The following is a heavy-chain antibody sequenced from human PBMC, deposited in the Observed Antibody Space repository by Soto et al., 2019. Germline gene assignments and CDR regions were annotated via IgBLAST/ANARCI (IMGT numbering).Heavy chain of an antibody. CDR1: GFTFSSYG. V-gene: IGHV3-33*06. CDR2: IWYDGSNK. D-gene: IGHD3-9*01. CDR3: AKVGSYYDILTGYHDTKAFDI. Sequence: PGGSLRLSCAASGFTFSSYGMHWVRQAPGKGLEWVAVIWYDGSNKYYADSVKGRFTISRDNSKNTLYLQMNSLRAEDTAVYYYAKVGSYYDILTGYHDTKAFDIWGQGTMVTVSS. J-gene: IGHJ3*02.